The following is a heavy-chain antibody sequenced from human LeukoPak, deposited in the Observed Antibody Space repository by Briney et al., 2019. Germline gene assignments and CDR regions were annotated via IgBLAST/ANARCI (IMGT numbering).Heavy chain of an antibody. D-gene: IGHD3-10*01. CDR2: INPNSGGT. CDR3: ARASYYYGSGELFSY. Sequence: ASVKVSCKASGYTFTGYYMHWVRQAPGQGLEWMGWINPNSGGTNYAQKFQGRVTMTRDTSISTAYMELSRLRSEDTAVYYCARASYYYGSGELFSYWGQGTLVTVSS. V-gene: IGHV1-2*02. J-gene: IGHJ4*02. CDR1: GYTFTGYY.